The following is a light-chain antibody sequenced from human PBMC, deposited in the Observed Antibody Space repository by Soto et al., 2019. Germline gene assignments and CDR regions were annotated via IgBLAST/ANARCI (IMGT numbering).Light chain of an antibody. CDR2: DNN. CDR3: GTWDTSLSAEV. CDR1: GSNIGNTY. V-gene: IGLV1-51*01. J-gene: IGLJ1*01. Sequence: QSVLTQPPSVSAAPGQTVTISCSGSGSNIGNTYVSWYQQLPGTAPKLLIYDNNKRPSGIPDRFSGSKSGTSATLGITGLQTGDEADYYCGTWDTSLSAEVFGTGTKVTVL.